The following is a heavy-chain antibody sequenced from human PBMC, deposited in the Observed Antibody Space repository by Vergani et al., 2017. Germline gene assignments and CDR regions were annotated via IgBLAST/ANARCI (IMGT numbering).Heavy chain of an antibody. V-gene: IGHV3-21*01. Sequence: EVKLVESGGGVVKPGGPLTIPCATPGFDFTNSAMSWIRQAPGRGLQWVSSITRGSKSIYYADSVKGRFTITRDDVKKSLLLRMNNLKVDDTAIYYCARTRSPIAMIRQFEQWGQGTLVTVSS. CDR2: ITRGSKSI. CDR1: GFDFTNSA. D-gene: IGHD5-18*01. J-gene: IGHJ4*02. CDR3: ARTRSPIAMIRQFEQ.